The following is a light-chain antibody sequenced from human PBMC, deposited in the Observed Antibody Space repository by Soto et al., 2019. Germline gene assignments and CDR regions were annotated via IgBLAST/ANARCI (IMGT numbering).Light chain of an antibody. J-gene: IGKJ1*01. CDR3: QKYNSAPRT. CDR1: QGIGNY. CDR2: AAS. Sequence: DIQMTQSPSSLSASLGDRVTITCRASQGIGNYLAWYQLQPGKAPKLLIYAASTLQSGVPSRFSGSGSGTDFTLTISSLQPEDVATYFCQKYNSAPRTFGQGTKVEI. V-gene: IGKV1-27*01.